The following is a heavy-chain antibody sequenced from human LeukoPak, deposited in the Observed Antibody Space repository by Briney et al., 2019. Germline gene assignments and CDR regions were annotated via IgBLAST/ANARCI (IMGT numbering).Heavy chain of an antibody. V-gene: IGHV4-31*03. J-gene: IGHJ3*02. Sequence: SQTLSLTCTVSGGSISSGGYYWSWIRQHPGKGLEWIGYIYYSGSTYYNPSLKSRVTISVDTSKNQFSLKLSSVTAADTAVYYCAREKLGTTDAFDIWGQGQWSPSLQ. CDR2: IYYSGST. CDR1: GGSISSGGYY. D-gene: IGHD4-11*01. CDR3: AREKLGTTDAFDI.